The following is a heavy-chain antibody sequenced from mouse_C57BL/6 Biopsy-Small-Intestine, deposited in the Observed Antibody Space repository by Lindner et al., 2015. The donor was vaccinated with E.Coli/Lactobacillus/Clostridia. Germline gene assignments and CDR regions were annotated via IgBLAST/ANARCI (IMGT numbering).Heavy chain of an antibody. CDR1: GYAFSSSW. CDR3: ARSGYGSSYGYIDV. J-gene: IGHJ1*03. Sequence: VQLQESGPELVKPGASVKISCKASGYAFSSSWMNWVKQRPGKGLEWIGQIYPGDGDTKYNGKFKGKATLTADKSSSTAYMQLSSLTSEDSAVYFCARSGYGSSYGYIDVWGTGTTVTVSS. CDR2: IYPGDGDT. D-gene: IGHD1-1*01. V-gene: IGHV1-80*01.